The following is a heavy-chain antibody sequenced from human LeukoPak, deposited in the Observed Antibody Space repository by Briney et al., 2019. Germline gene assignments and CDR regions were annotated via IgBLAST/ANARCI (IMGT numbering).Heavy chain of an antibody. J-gene: IGHJ4*02. Sequence: SETLSLTCAVSSGSLSGYSWGWIRQAPGKGLVWIGEIHHSGSTTYNSSLKNRVTISLDKPKSQFSLILTSVTAADTAVYYCTRQSGTVTPIDYWGQGILVTVSS. D-gene: IGHD4-17*01. CDR2: IHHSGST. V-gene: IGHV4-34*01. CDR3: TRQSGTVTPIDY. CDR1: SGSLSGYS.